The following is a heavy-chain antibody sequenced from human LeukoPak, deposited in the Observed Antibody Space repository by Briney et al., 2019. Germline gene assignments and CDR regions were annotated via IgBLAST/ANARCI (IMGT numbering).Heavy chain of an antibody. Sequence: GRSLRLSCAASGFTFDDYAMHWVRQAPGKGLEWVPGISWNSGSIGYADSVKGRFTISRDNAKNSLYLQMNSLRAEDTALYYCALVPAAIRGYYYYGMDVWGQGTTVTVSS. V-gene: IGHV3-9*01. CDR2: ISWNSGSI. CDR1: GFTFDDYA. J-gene: IGHJ6*02. CDR3: ALVPAAIRGYYYYGMDV. D-gene: IGHD2-2*02.